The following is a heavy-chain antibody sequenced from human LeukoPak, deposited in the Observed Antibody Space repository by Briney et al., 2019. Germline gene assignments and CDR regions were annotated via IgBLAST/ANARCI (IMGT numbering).Heavy chain of an antibody. Sequence: SETLSLTCAVYGGSFRGSYWSWIRQPPGKELEWIGEINHSGSPNYNPSLKSRVTISVDTSKNQFSLKLSSVTAADTAVYYCASFFFRAEDGIRDFDAIYGMDVWGQGTTVTVSS. CDR3: ASFFFRAEDGIRDFDAIYGMDV. V-gene: IGHV4-34*01. D-gene: IGHD3-9*01. CDR2: INHSGSP. J-gene: IGHJ6*02. CDR1: GGSFRGSY.